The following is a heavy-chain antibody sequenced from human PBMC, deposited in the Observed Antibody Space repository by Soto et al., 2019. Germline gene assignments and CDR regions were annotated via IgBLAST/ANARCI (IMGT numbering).Heavy chain of an antibody. CDR1: GFTFSYYW. CDR2: IHSDGSSK. V-gene: IGHV3-74*01. CDR3: ARRDRGAFDL. J-gene: IGHJ3*01. D-gene: IGHD2-21*02. Sequence: EVRLVESEGGLVQPGGSLSLSCAASGFTFSYYWMHWVRQAPGQGLLWVSRIHSDGSSKTYADSVKGRFTISRDNAKNTVSLQMNSLRVEDTGVYFCARRDRGAFDLWGQGTMVTVTS.